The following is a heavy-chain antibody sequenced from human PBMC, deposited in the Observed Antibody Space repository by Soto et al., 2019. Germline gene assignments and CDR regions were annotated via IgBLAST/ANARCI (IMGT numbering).Heavy chain of an antibody. J-gene: IGHJ6*02. CDR1: GGSISSGDYY. V-gene: IGHV4-30-4*01. Sequence: PSETLSLTCTVSGGSISSGDYYWSWIRQPPGKGLEWIGYIYYSGSTYYNPSLKSRVTISVDTSKNQFSLKLSSVTAADTAVYYCAGYKSRSKYYDFWSGYYGAYGMDVWGQGTTVTVSS. CDR3: AGYKSRSKYYDFWSGYYGAYGMDV. CDR2: IYYSGST. D-gene: IGHD3-3*01.